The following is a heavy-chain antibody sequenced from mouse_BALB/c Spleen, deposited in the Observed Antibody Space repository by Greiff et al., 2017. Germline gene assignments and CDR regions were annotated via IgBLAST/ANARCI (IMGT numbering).Heavy chain of an antibody. CDR3: ARSEGHYYGSSGYGYFDV. D-gene: IGHD1-1*01. Sequence: EVQLQESGGGLVQPGGSRKLSCAASGFTFSSFGMHWVRQAPEKGLEWVAYISSGSSTIYYADTVKGRFTISRDNPKNTLFLQMTSLRSEDTAMYYSARSEGHYYGSSGYGYFDVWGAGNTVTV. J-gene: IGHJ1*01. CDR1: GFTFSSFG. V-gene: IGHV5-17*02. CDR2: ISSGSSTI.